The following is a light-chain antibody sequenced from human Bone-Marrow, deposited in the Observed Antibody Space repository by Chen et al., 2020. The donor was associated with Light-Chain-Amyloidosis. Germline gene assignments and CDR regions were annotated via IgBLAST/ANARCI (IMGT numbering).Light chain of an antibody. CDR3: QSYDSSLSGVV. Sequence: QSVLTQPPSVSGAPGQSVTISCTGSTSNIGAGFGINWYQQLPGIDPKLLISGNNNRPSGVPDRFSGSKSGTSASLAITRLQSEDEGDYYCQSYDSSLSGVVFGGGTKLTVL. J-gene: IGLJ2*01. CDR2: GNN. V-gene: IGLV1-40*01. CDR1: TSNIGAGFG.